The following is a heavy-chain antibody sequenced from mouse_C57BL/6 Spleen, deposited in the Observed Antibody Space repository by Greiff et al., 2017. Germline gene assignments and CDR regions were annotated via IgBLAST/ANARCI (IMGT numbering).Heavy chain of an antibody. CDR3: ARHEEDYGSSPEGFDY. D-gene: IGHD1-1*01. CDR1: GYTFTEYT. J-gene: IGHJ2*01. V-gene: IGHV1-62-2*01. Sequence: VQLQESGAELVKPGASVKLSCKASGYTFTEYTIHWVKQRSGQGLEWIGWFYPGSGSIKYNEKFKDKATLTADKSSSTVYMELSRLTSEDSAVYFCARHEEDYGSSPEGFDYWGQGTTLTVSS. CDR2: FYPGSGSI.